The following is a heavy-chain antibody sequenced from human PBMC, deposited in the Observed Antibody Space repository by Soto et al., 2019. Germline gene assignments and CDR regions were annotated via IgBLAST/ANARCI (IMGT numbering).Heavy chain of an antibody. CDR3: AFDF. V-gene: IGHV3-23*01. J-gene: IGHJ4*01. CDR1: GFPFRAYA. Sequence: PGGSLRLSCAASGFPFRAYAMSWVRQAPGKGLEWVSVISGDGSSTYYADSVRGRFIISRDNSKNTVSLQMHSLRAEDTAVYYCAFDFWGRGTLVTVSS. CDR2: ISGDGSST.